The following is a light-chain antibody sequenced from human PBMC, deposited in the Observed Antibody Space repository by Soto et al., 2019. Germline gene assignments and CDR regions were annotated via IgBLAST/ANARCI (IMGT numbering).Light chain of an antibody. CDR3: SSYTSSSTRV. V-gene: IGLV2-14*01. CDR2: EVS. CDR1: SSDVGAYNY. J-gene: IGLJ2*01. Sequence: QSALTQPASVSGSPGQSITISCTGTSSDVGAYNYVSWYQQHPGKAPKLMIYEVSNRPSGVSNRFSGSKSGNTASLTISGLQAEDEGDYYCSSYTSSSTRVFGGGTQLPVL.